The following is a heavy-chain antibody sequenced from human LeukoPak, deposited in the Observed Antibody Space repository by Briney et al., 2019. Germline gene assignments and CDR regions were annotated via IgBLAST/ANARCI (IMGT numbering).Heavy chain of an antibody. V-gene: IGHV4-38-2*02. J-gene: IGHJ5*02. CDR3: ARGYHYGDYDDWFDP. CDR1: GYSISSGYY. CDR2: IYHSGST. D-gene: IGHD4-17*01. Sequence: SETLSLTCTVSGYSISSGYYWGWIRQPPGKGLEWIGSIYHSGSTYYNPSLKSRVTISVDTSKNQFSLKLSSVTAADTAVYYCARGYHYGDYDDWFDPWGQGTLVTVSS.